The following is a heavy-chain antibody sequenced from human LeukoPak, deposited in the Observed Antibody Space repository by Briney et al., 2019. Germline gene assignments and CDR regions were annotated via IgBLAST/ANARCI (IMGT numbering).Heavy chain of an antibody. J-gene: IGHJ4*02. CDR1: GCTFSSYY. CDR2: IYTSGST. D-gene: IGHD3-3*01. CDR3: AGEDFSSGPTIFDY. Sequence: SESLTLTCTASGCTFSSYYLNWIRQPAGKGLEWIGRIYTSGSTKYNASLKSRVDMSVDTSKKQFSVKVSSVTAADTGVYYCAGEDFSSGPTIFDYWGQGTLVTVSS. V-gene: IGHV4-4*07.